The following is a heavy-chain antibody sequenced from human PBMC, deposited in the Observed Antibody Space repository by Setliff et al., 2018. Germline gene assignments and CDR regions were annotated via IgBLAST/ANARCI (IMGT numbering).Heavy chain of an antibody. D-gene: IGHD2-15*01. Sequence: PSETLSLTCTVSGGPISSYYWSWIRQPPGKGLEWIAYIYYSGTTNYNPSLKSRVTISLDTSKNQFSLKLSSVTAADTAVYYCGRVTGSGKGFWGQGTLVTVSS. CDR3: GRVTGSGKGF. CDR1: GGPISSYY. J-gene: IGHJ4*02. V-gene: IGHV4-59*01. CDR2: IYYSGTT.